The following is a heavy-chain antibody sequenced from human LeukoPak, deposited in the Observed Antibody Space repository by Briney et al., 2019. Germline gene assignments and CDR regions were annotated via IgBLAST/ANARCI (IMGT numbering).Heavy chain of an antibody. J-gene: IGHJ4*01. CDR3: ARDSGFSGTQRGEY. CDR2: ISYDGSNK. CDR1: GFTFNNYA. V-gene: IGHV3-30*04. Sequence: GGSLRLSCAASGFTFNNYAMRWVRQAPGKGLEWVAVISYDGSNKYYTDSVKGRFTISRDNSKNTLYLQMNSLRSEDTAVYFCARDSGFSGTQRGEYWGHGTLVTVSS. D-gene: IGHD3/OR15-3a*01.